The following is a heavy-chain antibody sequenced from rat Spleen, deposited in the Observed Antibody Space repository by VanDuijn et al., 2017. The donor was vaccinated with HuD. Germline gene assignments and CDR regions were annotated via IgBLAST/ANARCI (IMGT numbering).Heavy chain of an antibody. CDR2: IWENGNT. Sequence: QVQLKESGPGLVQPSQTLSLTCTVSGFSLSSYGVIWVRQPPGKGLEWMGVIWENGNTNYNSALKSRLRISRDTSKSQVYITINSLQTEGTATYYCAIEGITTVVGDYWSQAVRVTVSS. CDR3: AIEGITTVVGDY. J-gene: IGHJ2*01. CDR1: GFSLSSYG. D-gene: IGHD1-1*01. V-gene: IGHV2-13*01.